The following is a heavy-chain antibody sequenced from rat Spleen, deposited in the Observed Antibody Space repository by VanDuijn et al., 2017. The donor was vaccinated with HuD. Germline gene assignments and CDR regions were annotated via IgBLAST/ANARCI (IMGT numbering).Heavy chain of an antibody. V-gene: IGHV5-29*01. CDR1: GFTFSDCY. CDR2: ISYDGSST. CDR3: ARHTRVFWFAY. Sequence: EVQLLESDGGLVQPGRSLKLSCATSGFTFSDCYMAWVRQAPTKGLEWVATISYDGSSTYYRDSVKGRFTVSRNNAKSTLYLVMDSLRSEDTATYYCARHTRVFWFAYWGQGTLVTVSS. J-gene: IGHJ3*01. D-gene: IGHD1-4*01.